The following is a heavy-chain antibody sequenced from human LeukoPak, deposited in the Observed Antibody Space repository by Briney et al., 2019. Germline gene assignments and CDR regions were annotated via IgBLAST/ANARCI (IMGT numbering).Heavy chain of an antibody. J-gene: IGHJ4*02. CDR3: ARDYGSGSYYTDY. Sequence: GGXXXLSCAASGFTVSSNYMSWVRQAPGKGLEWVALIHSGGSTYYSDSVKGRFTISRDNSKNTMYLQMNSLRAEDTAVYYCARDYGSGSYYTDYWGQGTLVTVSS. CDR1: GFTVSSNY. CDR2: IHSGGST. V-gene: IGHV3-53*01. D-gene: IGHD3-10*01.